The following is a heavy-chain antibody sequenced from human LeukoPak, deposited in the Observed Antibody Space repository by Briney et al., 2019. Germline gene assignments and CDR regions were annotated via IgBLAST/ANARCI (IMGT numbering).Heavy chain of an antibody. V-gene: IGHV3-30*01. J-gene: IGHJ6*04. CDR2: ISYDGSNK. CDR1: GFTFSSYA. Sequence: GGSLRPSCAASGFTFSSYAMHWVRQAPGKGLEWVAVISYDGSNKYYADSVKGRFTISRDNSKNTLYLQVNSLRAEDTAVYYCARDRRRFLEWLPLDVWGKGTTVTVSS. D-gene: IGHD3-3*01. CDR3: ARDRRRFLEWLPLDV.